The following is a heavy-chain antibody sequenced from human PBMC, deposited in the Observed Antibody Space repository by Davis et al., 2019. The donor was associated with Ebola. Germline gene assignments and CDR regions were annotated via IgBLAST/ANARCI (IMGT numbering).Heavy chain of an antibody. J-gene: IGHJ4*02. CDR3: ARDLATGLAERNDY. V-gene: IGHV3-11*06. CDR2: ISSDSEYI. CDR1: GFTFSDYY. Sequence: GESLKISCAASGFTFSDYYMSWIRQAPGKGLQWVSSISSDSEYIYYADSLKGRITISRDNARNLLFLQMNSLRVEDTAVYFCARDLATGLAERNDYWGQGTLVTVSP. D-gene: IGHD3-9*01.